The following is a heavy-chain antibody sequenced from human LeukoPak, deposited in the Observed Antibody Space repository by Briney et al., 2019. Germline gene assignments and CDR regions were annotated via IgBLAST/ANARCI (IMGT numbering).Heavy chain of an antibody. V-gene: IGHV3-23*01. Sequence: GGSLRLSCAASGFTFSSYAMSWVRQAPGKGLEWVSAISGSGGSTYYADSVKGRFTISRDNSKNTLYLQMNSLRAEDTAVYYCAKMRGIAYYDSSGYRYWGQGTLVTVSS. CDR1: GFTFSSYA. D-gene: IGHD3-22*01. J-gene: IGHJ4*02. CDR3: AKMRGIAYYDSSGYRY. CDR2: ISGSGGST.